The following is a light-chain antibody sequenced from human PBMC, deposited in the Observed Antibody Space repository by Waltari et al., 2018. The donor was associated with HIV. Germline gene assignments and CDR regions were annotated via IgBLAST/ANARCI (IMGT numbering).Light chain of an antibody. J-gene: IGLJ3*02. CDR1: SSDVGGYNY. Sequence: QSALTQPASVSGSPGQSITISCTGTSSDVGGYNYVPWYQQHPGKAPKLMIYDVSKRPSWVSNRFSGSKSGNTASLTISGLQAEDEADYYCSSYTSSSTLEGVFGGGTKLTVL. CDR3: SSYTSSSTLEGV. CDR2: DVS. V-gene: IGLV2-14*01.